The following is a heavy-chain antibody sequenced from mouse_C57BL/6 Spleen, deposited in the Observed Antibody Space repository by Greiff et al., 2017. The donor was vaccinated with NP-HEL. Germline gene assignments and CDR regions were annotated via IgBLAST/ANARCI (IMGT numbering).Heavy chain of an antibody. V-gene: IGHV1-50*01. J-gene: IGHJ3*01. CDR3: ARSWDSSGSFAY. D-gene: IGHD3-2*02. CDR1: GYTFTSYW. CDR2: IDPSDSYT. Sequence: QVQLQQPGAELVKPGASVKLSCKASGYTFTSYWMQWVKQRPGQGLEWIGEIDPSDSYTNYNQKFKGKATLTVDTSSSTAYMKLSSLTSEDSAVYYGARSWDSSGSFAYWGQGTLVTVSA.